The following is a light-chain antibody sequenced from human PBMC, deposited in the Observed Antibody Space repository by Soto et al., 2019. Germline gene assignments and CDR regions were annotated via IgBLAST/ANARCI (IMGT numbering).Light chain of an antibody. V-gene: IGKV1-5*03. Sequence: DIQMTQSPSTLSASVGDRVTITCRASQSISSWLAWYKQKPGKAPKLLIHKASSLESGVPSRFSGSGSGKNFTFTFSSLQPDDFALYYCQHLGTSGQGTKVDIK. J-gene: IGKJ1*01. CDR3: QHLGT. CDR2: KAS. CDR1: QSISSW.